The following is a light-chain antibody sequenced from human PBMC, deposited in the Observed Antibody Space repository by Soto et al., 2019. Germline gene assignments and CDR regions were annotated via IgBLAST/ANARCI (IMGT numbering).Light chain of an antibody. CDR2: DNS. CDR1: YSNIGSNF. V-gene: IGLV1-51*01. Sequence: QYVLTQSFSESAAAGQKVSISCSGSYSNIGSNFVSWYQHFPGSAPKLVIYDNSQRPSGIPDRFSGSKSGSSATLGITGLQTGDEADYYCGTWDSSLSVVVFGGGTKLTVL. J-gene: IGLJ2*01. CDR3: GTWDSSLSVVV.